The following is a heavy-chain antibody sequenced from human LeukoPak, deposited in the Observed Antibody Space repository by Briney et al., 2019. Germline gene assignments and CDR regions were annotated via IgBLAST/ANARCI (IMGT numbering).Heavy chain of an antibody. CDR3: ARHVSFGTYYFDS. CDR1: GYSISSGLY. J-gene: IGHJ4*02. V-gene: IGHV4-38-2*01. CDR2: VFHSGKT. Sequence: PSETLPLTCAVSGYSISSGLYWAWIRQPPGKGLEWIGSVFHSGKTSYNSSLKSRVTMSADTSKNQFSLRLRSVTAADTAVYYCARHVSFGTYYFDSWGQGTPFTVSS. D-gene: IGHD3-16*01.